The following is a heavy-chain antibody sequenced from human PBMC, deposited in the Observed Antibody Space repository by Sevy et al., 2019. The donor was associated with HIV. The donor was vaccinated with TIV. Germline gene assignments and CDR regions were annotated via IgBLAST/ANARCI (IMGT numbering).Heavy chain of an antibody. Sequence: GGYLRLSCAASGFTFSSYGMHWVRQGPGKGLEWVAVIWFDGSNTYYADSVKGRFTISRDIAKNTLHLQMNSLRAEDTAVYYCARDLEFYDSGDYGPAFMPDYWGQGTLVTVSS. D-gene: IGHD4-17*01. V-gene: IGHV3-33*01. CDR2: IWFDGSNT. CDR1: GFTFSSYG. CDR3: ARDLEFYDSGDYGPAFMPDY. J-gene: IGHJ4*02.